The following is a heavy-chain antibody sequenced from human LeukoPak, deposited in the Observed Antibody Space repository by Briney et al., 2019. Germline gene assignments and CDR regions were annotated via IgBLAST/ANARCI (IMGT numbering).Heavy chain of an antibody. J-gene: IGHJ4*02. D-gene: IGHD3-3*01. Sequence: GASVKVSCKASGYTFTSYGISWVRQAPGQGLEWMGWISAYNGNTNYAQKLQGRVTMTTDTSTSTAYMELRSLRSDDTAVYYCARAAGDFWSGYQIHFDYWGQGTLVTVSS. CDR2: ISAYNGNT. CDR3: ARAAGDFWSGYQIHFDY. V-gene: IGHV1-18*01. CDR1: GYTFTSYG.